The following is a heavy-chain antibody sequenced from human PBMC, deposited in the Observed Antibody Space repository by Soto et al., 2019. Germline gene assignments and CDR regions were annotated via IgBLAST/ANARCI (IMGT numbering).Heavy chain of an antibody. J-gene: IGHJ5*02. D-gene: IGHD6-6*01. Sequence: QLQLQESGPGLVKPSETLSLTCTVSGGSISSSSYYWGWIRQPPGKGLEWIGSIYYSGSTYYNPSLKSRVTISVDTSKNQFSLKLSSVTAADTAVYYCASIAARPGLNWFDPWGQGTLVTVSS. V-gene: IGHV4-39*01. CDR1: GGSISSSSYY. CDR3: ASIAARPGLNWFDP. CDR2: IYYSGST.